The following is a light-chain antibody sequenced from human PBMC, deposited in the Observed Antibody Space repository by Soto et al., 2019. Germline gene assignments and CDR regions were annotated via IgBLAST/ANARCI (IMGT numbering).Light chain of an antibody. J-gene: IGKJ4*01. V-gene: IGKV4-1*01. Sequence: DIVLTQSPDSLAVSLGERATINCKSSQTVLFNSNSKNYLAWYQQKSGQPPKLLIYWASARESGVPDRFSGSGSETKFNFTIQSLQAGDVAVYYCQQYYTIPITFGGGTKVEIK. CDR3: QQYYTIPIT. CDR1: QTVLFNSNSKNY. CDR2: WAS.